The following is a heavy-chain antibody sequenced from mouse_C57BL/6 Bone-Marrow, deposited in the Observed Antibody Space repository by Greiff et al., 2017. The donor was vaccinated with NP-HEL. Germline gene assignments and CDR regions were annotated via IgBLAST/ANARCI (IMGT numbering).Heavy chain of an antibody. Sequence: EVHLVESGPELVKPGASVKMSCKASGYTFTDYNMHWVKQSHGKSLEWIGYINPNNGGTSYNQKFKGKATLTVNKSSSTAYMELRSLTSEDSAVYYCARRPHWYFDVWGTGTTVTVSS. CDR1: GYTFTDYN. CDR2: INPNNGGT. J-gene: IGHJ1*03. V-gene: IGHV1-22*01. CDR3: ARRPHWYFDV.